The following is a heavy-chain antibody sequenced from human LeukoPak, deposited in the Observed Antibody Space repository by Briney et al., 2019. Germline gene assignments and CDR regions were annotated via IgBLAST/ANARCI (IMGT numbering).Heavy chain of an antibody. Sequence: AGSLRLSSAASGFTFSSYDMHWVPQAPGKGLEWVSPTGTAGDTYYPGSVKGRFTICRENAKNSLYLQMNSLRAGDTAVYYCARGRRGGYSYGYGWFDPWGQGTLVTVSS. CDR2: TGTAGDT. CDR1: GFTFSSYD. J-gene: IGHJ5*02. CDR3: ARGRRGGYSYGYGWFDP. V-gene: IGHV3-13*01. D-gene: IGHD5-18*01.